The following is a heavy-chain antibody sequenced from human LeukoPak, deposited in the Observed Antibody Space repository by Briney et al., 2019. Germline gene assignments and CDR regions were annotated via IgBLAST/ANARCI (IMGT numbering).Heavy chain of an antibody. Sequence: SETLSLTCTVSGGSISSYYWSWIRQPAGKGLEWIGRIYTSGSTNYNPSLKSRVTMSVDTSKNQFSLKLSSVTAADTAVYYCARVKLEWNYYYYYMDVWGKGTTVTVSS. V-gene: IGHV4-4*07. J-gene: IGHJ6*03. CDR1: GGSISSYY. CDR3: ARVKLEWNYYYYYMDV. D-gene: IGHD3-3*01. CDR2: IYTSGST.